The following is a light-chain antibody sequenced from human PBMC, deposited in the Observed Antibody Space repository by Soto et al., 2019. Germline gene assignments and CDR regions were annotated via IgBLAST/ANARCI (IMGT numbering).Light chain of an antibody. J-gene: IGKJ1*01. V-gene: IGKV3-15*01. CDR3: QHYSTGLWT. Sequence: EIVMTQSPATLSVSPGERATLSCRASQSVSTKLAWYQQKPGQGPRLLIYGASTRATGIPARFSGSGSGTEFTLTIPSLQSEDFALYYCQHYSTGLWTFGQGTKVEIK. CDR2: GAS. CDR1: QSVSTK.